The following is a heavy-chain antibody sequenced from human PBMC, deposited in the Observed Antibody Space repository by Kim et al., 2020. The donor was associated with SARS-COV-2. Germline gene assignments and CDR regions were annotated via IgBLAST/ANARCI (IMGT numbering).Heavy chain of an antibody. CDR1: GFTFSSYG. CDR3: AKDALVEMATIGGYFDY. D-gene: IGHD5-12*01. V-gene: IGHV3-30*18. Sequence: GGSLRLSCAASGFTFSSYGMHWVRQAPGKGLEWVAVISYDGSNKYYADSVKGRFTISRDNSKNTLYLQMNSLRAEDTAVYYCAKDALVEMATIGGYFDYWGQGTLVTVSS. J-gene: IGHJ4*02. CDR2: ISYDGSNK.